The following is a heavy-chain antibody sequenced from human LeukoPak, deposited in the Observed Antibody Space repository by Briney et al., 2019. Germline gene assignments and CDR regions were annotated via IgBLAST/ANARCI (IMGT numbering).Heavy chain of an antibody. V-gene: IGHV3-7*01. CDR3: AAWGLQNS. Sequence: PGGSLRLSCAASGFAFRDYWMNWGRRAPGKGLECGANRNLGGSVGLCVDSVKGRCTASRDNAEDSLSLEMNSLRAEVRAVYSCAAWGLQNSWGKGTLVTVSS. D-gene: IGHD7-27*01. CDR2: RNLGGSVG. CDR1: GFAFRDYW. J-gene: IGHJ4*02.